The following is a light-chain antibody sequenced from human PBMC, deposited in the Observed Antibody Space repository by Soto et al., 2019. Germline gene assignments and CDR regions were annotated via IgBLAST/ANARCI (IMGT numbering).Light chain of an antibody. Sequence: QSALTQPASVSASPGQSITISCTGTGSDIGAYNSVSWYQQHPGKAPKLIVFQVSFRPSAVSDRFSGSKSDNTASLTISGLQTEDEADYYCSSYTGGSTSYVFGTGTKVTVL. J-gene: IGLJ1*01. CDR3: SSYTGGSTSYV. V-gene: IGLV2-14*01. CDR1: GSDIGAYNS. CDR2: QVS.